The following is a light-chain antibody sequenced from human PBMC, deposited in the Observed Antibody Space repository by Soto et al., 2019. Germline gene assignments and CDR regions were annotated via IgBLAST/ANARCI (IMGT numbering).Light chain of an antibody. CDR2: GAS. CDR3: QQYNNGFT. J-gene: IGKJ1*01. Sequence: EIVMTQSPATLSVSPGERATLSCRASQSVSNNLAWYQKKPGQAPRLLIYGASTRATGIPARFSGSGSGTEFTRTISSLQSEDFAVYYCQQYNNGFTFGQGTKVEIK. CDR1: QSVSNN. V-gene: IGKV3-15*01.